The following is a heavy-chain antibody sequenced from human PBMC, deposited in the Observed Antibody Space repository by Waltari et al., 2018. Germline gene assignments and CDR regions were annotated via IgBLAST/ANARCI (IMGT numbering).Heavy chain of an antibody. D-gene: IGHD3-9*01. J-gene: IGHJ2*01. CDR2: IAYSGSS. CDR3: ASSRTICPPWAFVL. Sequence: QVQLQESGLGLGKPSGNLCVTCSVCGGSSSRRGHYRSWIRQHPGKGLEWIGSIAYSGSSYYNPSFKSRVITSADSSKNLFSLKLSSVTAADTAVYYCASSRTICPPWAFVLWGRGTLVTVSS. V-gene: IGHV4-31*03. CDR1: GGSSSRRGHY.